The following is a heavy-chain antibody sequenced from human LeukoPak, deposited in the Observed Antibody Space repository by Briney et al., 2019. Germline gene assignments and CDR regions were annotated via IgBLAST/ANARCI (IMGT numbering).Heavy chain of an antibody. V-gene: IGHV1-2*02. CDR3: ARGTSGWYYCGMEV. D-gene: IGHD6-19*01. J-gene: IGHJ6*01. CDR2: INPNSGGT. Sequence: GASVTVSRKASVYTFTGYYMHWVRQAPGQGLEGVGWINPNSGGTNYSQKFQDRVTMTRDTSLSTGSLGMRRLRAEGTGVYYCARGTSGWYYCGMEVWGEG. CDR1: VYTFTGYY.